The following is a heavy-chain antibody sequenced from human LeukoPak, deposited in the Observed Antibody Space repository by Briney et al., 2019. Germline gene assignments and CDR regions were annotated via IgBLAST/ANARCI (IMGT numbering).Heavy chain of an antibody. Sequence: GGSLRLSCVASGFPFSSYWMSWVRQAPGKGLEWVSTISGGGRSTDYADSVKGLFTISRDNSKNTLYLQMNSLRAEDTAVYYCARERYFDYWGQGTLVTVSS. CDR3: ARERYFDY. CDR2: ISGGGRST. V-gene: IGHV3-23*01. J-gene: IGHJ4*02. CDR1: GFPFSSYW.